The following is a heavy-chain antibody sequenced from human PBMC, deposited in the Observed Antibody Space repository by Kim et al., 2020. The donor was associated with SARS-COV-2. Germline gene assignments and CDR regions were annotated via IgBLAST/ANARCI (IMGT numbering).Heavy chain of an antibody. CDR1: GFTFDTYA. D-gene: IGHD5-18*01. Sequence: GGSLRLSCVASGFTFDTYAMSWVRQAPGKGLEWVSGISGGAVNKFYADSVRGRFTISRDNSKNTLYLQMNSLRDEDTALYYCAKMGIMDGYNYFYYYAMDVWGQGPRVPVSS. CDR2: ISGGAVNK. V-gene: IGHV3-23*01. J-gene: IGHJ6*02. CDR3: AKMGIMDGYNYFYYYAMDV.